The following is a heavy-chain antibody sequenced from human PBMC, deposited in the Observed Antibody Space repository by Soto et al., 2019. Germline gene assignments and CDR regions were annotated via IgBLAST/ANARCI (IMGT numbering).Heavy chain of an antibody. V-gene: IGHV1-18*01. CDR1: GYTFTIFG. J-gene: IGHJ5*02. Sequence: QVQLIQSGAEVKKPGASVKVSCKASGYTFTIFGISWVRQAPGQGLEWMGWISTYNGDTKYTKQLQGRVTMTTDTSTSTAYMELRSLTSDDTAVYYCARLFCSSSSCDPWSDPWGQGTLVTVSS. CDR3: ARLFCSSSSCDPWSDP. D-gene: IGHD2-2*01. CDR2: ISTYNGDT.